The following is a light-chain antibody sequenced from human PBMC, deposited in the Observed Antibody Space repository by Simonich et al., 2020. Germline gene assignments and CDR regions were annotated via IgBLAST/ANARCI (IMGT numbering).Light chain of an antibody. CDR1: SGSIASNY. Sequence: NFMLTQPHSVSESPGKTVTISCTRSSGSIASNYVQWYQQRPCRAPTPVIYEVNQRPSGVPDRFSGSIDSSSNSASLTISGLKTEDEADYYCQSYDSSGWVFGGGTKLTVL. J-gene: IGLJ3*02. CDR2: EVN. CDR3: QSYDSSGWV. V-gene: IGLV6-57*03.